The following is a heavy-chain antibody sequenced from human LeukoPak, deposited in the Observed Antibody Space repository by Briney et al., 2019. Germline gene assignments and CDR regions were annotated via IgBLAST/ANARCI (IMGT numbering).Heavy chain of an antibody. Sequence: ASVKVSCKASGYTFTRSYMHWVRQAPGQGLEWMGIINPSGGSTSSAQKFQGRVTMTRDMSTSTVYRELSSLRCEDTAVYYWARDRGRTGATVHDASDIWGQGTMVTVSS. CDR3: ARDRGRTGATVHDASDI. V-gene: IGHV1-46*01. J-gene: IGHJ3*02. D-gene: IGHD1-1*01. CDR1: GYTFTRSY. CDR2: INPSGGST.